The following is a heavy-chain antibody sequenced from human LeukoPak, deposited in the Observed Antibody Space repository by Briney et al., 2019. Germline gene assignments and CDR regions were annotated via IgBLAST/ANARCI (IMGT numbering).Heavy chain of an antibody. Sequence: ASVKVSCKASGGTFISYDISWVRQARGQGGEGMGVIIPIFGTANYAQKFQGRVTITADESTSTAYMELSSLRSEDTAVYYCARDMDPDAFDIWGQGTMVTVSS. CDR1: GGTFISYD. CDR2: IIPIFGTA. CDR3: ARDMDPDAFDI. V-gene: IGHV1-69*13. J-gene: IGHJ3*02. D-gene: IGHD3-10*01.